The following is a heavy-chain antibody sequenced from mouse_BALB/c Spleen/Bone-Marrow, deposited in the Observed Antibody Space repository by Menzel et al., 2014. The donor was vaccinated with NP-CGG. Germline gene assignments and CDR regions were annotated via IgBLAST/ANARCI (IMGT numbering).Heavy chain of an antibody. D-gene: IGHD2-2*01. V-gene: IGHV2-9*02. J-gene: IGHJ4*01. CDR1: GFSLTSYG. CDR2: IWAGGST. CDR3: ARDWLRRAMDY. Sequence: VMLVESGPGLVAPSQSLSITCTVSGFSLTSYGVHWVRQPPGKGLEWLGVIWAGGSTNYNSALMSRLSISKDNPKSQVFLKMNSLQTDDTAMYYCARDWLRRAMDYWGQGTSVTVSS.